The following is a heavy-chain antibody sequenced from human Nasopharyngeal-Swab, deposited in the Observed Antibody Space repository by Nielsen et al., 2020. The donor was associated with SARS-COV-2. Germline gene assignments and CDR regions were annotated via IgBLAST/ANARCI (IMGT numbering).Heavy chain of an antibody. V-gene: IGHV3-64D*06. CDR3: AREYYDILTGYLQAYYYGTDV. CDR2: ISSNGGST. D-gene: IGHD3-9*01. Sequence: WIRQPPGKGLEYVSAISSNGGSTYYADSVKGRFTISRDNSKNTLYLQMSSLRAEDTAVYYCAREYYDILTGYLQAYYYGTDVWGQGTTVTVSS. J-gene: IGHJ6*02.